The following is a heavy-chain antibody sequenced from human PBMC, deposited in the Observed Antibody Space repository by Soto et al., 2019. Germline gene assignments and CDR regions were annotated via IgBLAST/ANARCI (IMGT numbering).Heavy chain of an antibody. V-gene: IGHV3-30*18. J-gene: IGHJ4*02. D-gene: IGHD3-16*02. Sequence: GGSLRLSCAASGFTFSSYGMHWVRQAPGKGLEWVAVISYDGSNKYYADSVKGRFTISRDNSKNTLYLQMNSLRAEDTAVYYYAKDSYDYIWGSYRFIHPLLFDYWGQGTLVTVSS. CDR3: AKDSYDYIWGSYRFIHPLLFDY. CDR2: ISYDGSNK. CDR1: GFTFSSYG.